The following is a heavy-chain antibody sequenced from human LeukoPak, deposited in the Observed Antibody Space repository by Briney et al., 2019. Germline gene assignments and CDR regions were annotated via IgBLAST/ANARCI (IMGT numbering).Heavy chain of an antibody. V-gene: IGHV4-59*08. CDR2: IRYSGSA. CDR1: GDSISTYY. CDR3: ARLVYDSRGYYFDY. J-gene: IGHJ4*02. Sequence: NPSETLSLTCTVSGDSISTYYWSWIRQPPGKGLEWIGYIRYSGSAIYNPSLRSRVTISIDTPKNQFSLKLSSVTAADTAVYHCARLVYDSRGYYFDYWGQGTLVTVSS. D-gene: IGHD3-22*01.